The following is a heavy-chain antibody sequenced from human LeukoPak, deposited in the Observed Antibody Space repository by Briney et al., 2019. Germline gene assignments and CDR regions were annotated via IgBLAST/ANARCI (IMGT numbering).Heavy chain of an antibody. J-gene: IGHJ4*02. CDR1: GFTFSSYS. CDR3: ARDATGQHGGKFGY. D-gene: IGHD4-23*01. V-gene: IGHV3-21*01. CDR2: ISSSSSYI. Sequence: PGGSLRLSCAASGFTFSSYSINWVRQAPGKGLEWVSSISSSSSYIYYADSVKGRFTISRDNAKNSLYLQMNSLRAEDTAVYYCARDATGQHGGKFGYWGQGTLVTVSS.